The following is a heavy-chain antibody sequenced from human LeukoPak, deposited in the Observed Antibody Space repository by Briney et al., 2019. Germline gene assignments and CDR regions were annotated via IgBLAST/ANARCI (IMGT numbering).Heavy chain of an antibody. V-gene: IGHV3-43*01. J-gene: IGHJ5*02. CDR1: GFTFDDYT. CDR3: ARDAGSRGFDP. D-gene: IGHD2-15*01. Sequence: PGGSLRLSCAASGFTFDDYTMHWVRQAPGKGLEWVSLISWDGGSTYYADSVKGRFTISRDNSKNSLYLQMNSLRTEDTAVYYCARDAGSRGFDPWGQGTLVTVSS. CDR2: ISWDGGST.